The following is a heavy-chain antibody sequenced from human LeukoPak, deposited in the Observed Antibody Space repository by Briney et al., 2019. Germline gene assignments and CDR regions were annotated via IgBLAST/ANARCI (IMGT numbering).Heavy chain of an antibody. CDR1: GFTFSSYS. Sequence: PGGSLRLSCAASGFTFSSYSMNWVRQAPGKGLEWVSSISSSSSYIYYVDSVKGRFTISRDNAKNSLYLQMNSLRAEDTAVYYCARDKIYYDSSGYLPFDYWGQGTLVTVSS. CDR2: ISSSSSYI. V-gene: IGHV3-21*01. J-gene: IGHJ4*02. D-gene: IGHD3-22*01. CDR3: ARDKIYYDSSGYLPFDY.